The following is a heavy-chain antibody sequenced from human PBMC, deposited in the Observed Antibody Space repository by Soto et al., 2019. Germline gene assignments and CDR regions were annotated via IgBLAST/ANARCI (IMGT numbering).Heavy chain of an antibody. Sequence: QVQLVESGGGAVQPGRSLRLSCAASGFTFDSHGMHWVRQAPGKGLEWVAVISSDGNNKYYADSVKGRFTISRDNFNNILYLQMSSLRAEDTVVYYCAKDLLPNTVTTCGSWCQGTLVTVSS. CDR2: ISSDGNNK. V-gene: IGHV3-30*18. CDR3: AKDLLPNTVTTCGS. D-gene: IGHD4-17*01. CDR1: GFTFDSHG. J-gene: IGHJ5*02.